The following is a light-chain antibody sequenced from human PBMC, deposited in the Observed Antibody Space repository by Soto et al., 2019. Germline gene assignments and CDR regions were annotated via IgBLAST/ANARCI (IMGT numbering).Light chain of an antibody. Sequence: EIVMTQSPGTLSVSPGERVTLSCRASQSVDSNLAWYSQRPGQAPRLLIYGASTRATGIPARFSGSGSGTEFTLTISGLQSEDSAVYFCHQYNNWLWTFGQGTRVEIK. CDR3: HQYNNWLWT. CDR2: GAS. J-gene: IGKJ1*01. V-gene: IGKV3-15*01. CDR1: QSVDSN.